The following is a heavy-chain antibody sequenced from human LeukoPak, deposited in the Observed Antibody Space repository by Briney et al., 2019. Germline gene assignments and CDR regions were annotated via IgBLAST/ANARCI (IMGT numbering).Heavy chain of an antibody. V-gene: IGHV1-8*01. CDR3: ARVSAGYSRFGSKPGYNWFDP. CDR2: MNPNSGNT. J-gene: IGHJ5*02. CDR1: GYTFTSYD. D-gene: IGHD3-10*01. Sequence: GASVKVSCKASGYTFTSYDINWVRQATGQGLEWMGWMNPNSGNTGYAQKLQGRVTMTTDTSTSTAYMELRSLRSDDTAVYYCARVSAGYSRFGSKPGYNWFDPWGQGTLVTVSS.